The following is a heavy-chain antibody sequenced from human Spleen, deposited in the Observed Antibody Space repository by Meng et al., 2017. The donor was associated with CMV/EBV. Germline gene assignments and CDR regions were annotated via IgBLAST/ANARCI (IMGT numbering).Heavy chain of an antibody. CDR2: INWNGGST. Sequence: GESLKISCAASGFTFDDYGMNWVRQAPGKGLEWVSGINWNGGSTGYADSVKGRFTISRDNAKNSLHLQMNSLRAEDTGLYYCARGYASYYYYYGMDVWGQGTTVTVS. V-gene: IGHV3-20*04. CDR3: ARGYASYYYYYGMDV. D-gene: IGHD3-16*01. CDR1: GFTFDDYG. J-gene: IGHJ6*02.